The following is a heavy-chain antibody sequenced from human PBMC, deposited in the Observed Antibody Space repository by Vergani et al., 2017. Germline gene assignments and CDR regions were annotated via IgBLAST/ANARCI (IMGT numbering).Heavy chain of an antibody. Sequence: QVQLQQWGAGLLKPSETLSLTCAVYGGSFSGYYWSWIRQPPGKGLEWIGEINHSGSTNYNPSLKSRVIISVDTSKNQFSLKLNSVTAADTAVYYCARGLGKWERYDYYYYVDVWGKGTTVTVSS. CDR3: ARGLGKWERYDYYYYVDV. D-gene: IGHD1-26*01. CDR1: GGSFSGYY. V-gene: IGHV4-34*01. J-gene: IGHJ6*03. CDR2: INHSGST.